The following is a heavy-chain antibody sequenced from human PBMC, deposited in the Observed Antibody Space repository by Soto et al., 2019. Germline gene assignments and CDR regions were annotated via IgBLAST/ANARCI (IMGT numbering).Heavy chain of an antibody. J-gene: IGHJ3*02. CDR3: ARGGSNDWQVAFDI. D-gene: IGHD3-9*01. Sequence: SETLSLTCAVSGDSIIGIYHWAWIRQPPGRSLEWIASIFHTGTTYYTPSLQSRVTISVDTSKNQFSLRLSSVTAADSAVYYCARGGSNDWQVAFDIWGQGTMVTVS. CDR1: GDSIIGIYH. CDR2: IFHTGTT. V-gene: IGHV4-38-2*01.